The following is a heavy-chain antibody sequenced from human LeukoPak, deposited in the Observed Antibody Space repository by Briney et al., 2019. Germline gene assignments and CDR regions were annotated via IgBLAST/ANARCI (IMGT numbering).Heavy chain of an antibody. CDR2: IYYSGST. J-gene: IGHJ4*02. V-gene: IGHV4-39*01. Sequence: SETLSLTCTVSGGSISSSSYYWGWIRQPPGKGLEWIGSIYYSGSTYYNPSLKSRVTISVDTSKNQFSLKLSSVTAADTAVYYCASEGPRRHFDWLLGGHYFDYWGQGTLVTVSS. D-gene: IGHD3-9*01. CDR1: GGSISSSSYY. CDR3: ASEGPRRHFDWLLGGHYFDY.